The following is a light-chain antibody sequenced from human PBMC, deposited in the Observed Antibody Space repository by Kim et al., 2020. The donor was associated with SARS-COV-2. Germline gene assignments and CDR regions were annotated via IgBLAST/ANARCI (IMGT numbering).Light chain of an antibody. J-gene: IGKJ2*01. Sequence: EIVLTQSPDTLSLSPGERATLSCRASQSVSKNFLAWYRQRPGQPPSLLIYGASTRATGIPDRISGSGSGTDFTLTITSLEPEDFAVYYCQQYGTPPYTFGQGTKLEI. V-gene: IGKV3-20*01. CDR1: QSVSKNF. CDR2: GAS. CDR3: QQYGTPPYT.